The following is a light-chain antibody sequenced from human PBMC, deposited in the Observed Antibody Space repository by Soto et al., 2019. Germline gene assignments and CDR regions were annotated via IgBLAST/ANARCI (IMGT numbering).Light chain of an antibody. J-gene: IGKJ2*01. Sequence: DIQMTQSPSSLSASVGDRVTITCRASQSISNSLNWYQQKPGNAPKVLIYAASNLQSGVPSKFSGSGSGTDFTLTINSRQPEEFAIYYCQQSSTTPYTLGQGTKLEIK. CDR3: QQSSTTPYT. CDR1: QSISNS. CDR2: AAS. V-gene: IGKV1-39*01.